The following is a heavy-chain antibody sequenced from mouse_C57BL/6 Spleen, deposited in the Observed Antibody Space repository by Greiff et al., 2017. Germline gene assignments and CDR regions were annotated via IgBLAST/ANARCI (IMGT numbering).Heavy chain of an antibody. CDR3: ARGEITTVVERHAIDY. V-gene: IGHV1-82*01. J-gene: IGHJ4*01. CDR2: IYPGDGDT. Sequence: QVQLQQSGPELVKPGASVKISCKASGYAFSSSWMNWVKQRPGKGLEWIGRIYPGDGDTNYNGKFKGKATLTADKSSSTAYMQLRHLRAEDSAVSFCARGEITTVVERHAIDYWGQGNSVTVSS. D-gene: IGHD1-1*01. CDR1: GYAFSSSW.